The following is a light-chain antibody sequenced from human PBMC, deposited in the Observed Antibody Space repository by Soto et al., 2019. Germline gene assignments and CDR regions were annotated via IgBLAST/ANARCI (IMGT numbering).Light chain of an antibody. Sequence: YELTQPPSVSMSPGQTASITCSGNRLGDKYVCWYQQKPGQSPVLVIYQDSKRPSGIPERFSGSNSGNTATLTISGTQDVDEADYYCEVWDTTNVIFGGGTKLTVL. CDR2: QDS. CDR3: EVWDTTNVI. J-gene: IGLJ2*01. CDR1: RLGDKY. V-gene: IGLV3-1*01.